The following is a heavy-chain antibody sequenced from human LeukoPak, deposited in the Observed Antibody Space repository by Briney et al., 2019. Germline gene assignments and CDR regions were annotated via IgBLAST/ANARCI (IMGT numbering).Heavy chain of an antibody. CDR2: IIPILGIA. CDR3: ARVEGGPHSTAMVDY. D-gene: IGHD5-18*01. CDR1: GGTFSSYT. Sequence: SVKVSCKASGGTFSSYTISWVRQAPGQGLEWMGRIIPILGIANYAQKFQGRVTITADKSTSTAYMELSSLRSEDTAVYYCARVEGGPHSTAMVDYWGQGTLVTVSS. V-gene: IGHV1-69*02. J-gene: IGHJ4*02.